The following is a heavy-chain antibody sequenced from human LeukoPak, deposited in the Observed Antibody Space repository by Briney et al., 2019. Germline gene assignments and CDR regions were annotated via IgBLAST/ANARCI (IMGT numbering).Heavy chain of an antibody. Sequence: PSETLSLTCAVSGGSIGSGGYSWSWIRQPPGKGLEWIGYIYHSGSTYYNPSLKSRVTVSVDTSKNQFSLKLSSVTAADTAVYYCARHMAFHANLDYWGLGALVTVSS. CDR1: GGSIGSGGYS. D-gene: IGHD3-3*02. CDR3: ARHMAFHANLDY. CDR2: IYHSGST. V-gene: IGHV4-30-2*01. J-gene: IGHJ4*02.